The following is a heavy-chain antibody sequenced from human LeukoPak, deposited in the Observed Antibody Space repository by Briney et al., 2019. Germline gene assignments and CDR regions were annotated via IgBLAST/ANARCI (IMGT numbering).Heavy chain of an antibody. J-gene: IGHJ5*02. V-gene: IGHV4-34*01. CDR3: ARPLHCSSTTCYDWFDP. D-gene: IGHD2-2*01. CDR1: GGSFSGYY. Sequence: SETLSLTCAVYGGSFSGYYWSWIRQPPGKGLEWIGEIHHSGSTNYNPSLKSRVTISIDTSKNQFSLKLSSVTAADTAIYYCARPLHCSSTTCYDWFDPWGQGTLVTVSS. CDR2: IHHSGST.